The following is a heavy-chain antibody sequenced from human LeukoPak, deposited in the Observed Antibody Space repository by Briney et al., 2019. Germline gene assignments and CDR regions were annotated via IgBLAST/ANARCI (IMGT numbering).Heavy chain of an antibody. Sequence: PSETLSLTCAVSGASFSSYYWSWIRQTPGKGLEWIGEISHSGSANYNPSLKSRVIVSRDTSKNQFSLKLNSVTAADSAVYYCASTFWSASFGRLRDSYYVDVWGKGTTVTVSS. CDR1: GASFSSYY. V-gene: IGHV4-34*01. CDR3: ASTFWSASFGRLRDSYYVDV. J-gene: IGHJ6*03. CDR2: ISHSGSA. D-gene: IGHD3-3*01.